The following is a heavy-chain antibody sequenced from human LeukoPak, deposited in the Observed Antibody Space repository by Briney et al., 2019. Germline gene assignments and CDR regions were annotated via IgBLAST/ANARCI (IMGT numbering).Heavy chain of an antibody. J-gene: IGHJ6*02. CDR2: INPNSGGT. CDR1: GYTSTGYY. CDR3: ARASSWSRPYYYGMDV. V-gene: IGHV1-2*02. Sequence: ASVKVSCKASGYTSTGYYMHWVRQAPGQGLEWMGWINPNSGGTNYAQKFQGRVTMTRDTSISTAYMELSSLRSEDTAVYYCARASSWSRPYYYGMDVWGQGTTVTVSS. D-gene: IGHD2-15*01.